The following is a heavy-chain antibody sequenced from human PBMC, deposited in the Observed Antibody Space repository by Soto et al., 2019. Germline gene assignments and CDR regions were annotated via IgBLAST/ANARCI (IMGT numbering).Heavy chain of an antibody. J-gene: IGHJ5*02. V-gene: IGHV1-69*13. CDR1: GGTFSSYA. CDR2: IIPIFGTA. D-gene: IGHD3-22*01. Sequence: SVKVSCKASGGTFSSYAISWVRQAPGQGLEWMGGIIPIFGTADYAQKFQGRVTITADESTSTAYMELSSLRSEDTAVYYCARGGYYYDSSDNWFDPWGQGTLVTVSS. CDR3: ARGGYYYDSSDNWFDP.